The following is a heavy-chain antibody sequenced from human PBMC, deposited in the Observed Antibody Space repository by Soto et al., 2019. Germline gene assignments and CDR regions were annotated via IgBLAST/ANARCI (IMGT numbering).Heavy chain of an antibody. CDR3: ARGRGYYDFWSGYSLSDYYYGMDV. CDR1: GYTFTSYD. V-gene: IGHV1-8*01. D-gene: IGHD3-3*01. J-gene: IGHJ6*02. Sequence: ASVKVSCKASGYTFTSYDINWVRQATGQGLEWMGWMNPNSGNTGYAQKFQGRATMTRNTSISTAYMELSSLRSEDTAVYYCARGRGYYDFWSGYSLSDYYYGMDVWGQGTTVTVSS. CDR2: MNPNSGNT.